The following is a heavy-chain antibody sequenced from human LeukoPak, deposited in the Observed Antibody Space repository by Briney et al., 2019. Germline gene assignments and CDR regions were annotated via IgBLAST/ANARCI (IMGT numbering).Heavy chain of an antibody. CDR1: GGSISSYY. CDR2: IYYSGST. J-gene: IGHJ4*02. V-gene: IGHV4-59*08. D-gene: IGHD5-18*01. Sequence: SETLSLTCTVSGGSISSYYWSWLRQPPGKGLEWIGYIYYSGSTNYNPSLKSRVTISVDTSKNQFSLKLSSVTAADTAVYYCARRGNSYGYYDYWGQGTLVTVSS. CDR3: ARRGNSYGYYDY.